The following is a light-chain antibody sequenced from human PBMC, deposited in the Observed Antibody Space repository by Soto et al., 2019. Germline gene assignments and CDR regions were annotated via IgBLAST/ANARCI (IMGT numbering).Light chain of an antibody. CDR2: GAS. J-gene: IGKJ3*01. CDR1: QSVSSN. CDR3: QQYDASPLT. V-gene: IGKV3-20*01. Sequence: EIVMTQSPATLSVSLGERATLSCRASQSVSSNLAWYQLKPGQAPRLVISGASSRATAIPDRFNGSGSGTDFALTISRLEPEDFALYYCQQYDASPLTFGPGTKVDIK.